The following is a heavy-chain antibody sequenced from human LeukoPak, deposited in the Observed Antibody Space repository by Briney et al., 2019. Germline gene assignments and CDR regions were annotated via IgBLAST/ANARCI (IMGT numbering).Heavy chain of an antibody. CDR3: AGSAAVAGSRPHFDF. Sequence: ASVKVSCKASGYTFSHYFIHWVRQAPGQGLEWMGWINPYSDGTSYAQDFQDRVAMTSDTSIRTAYMELSRLQSDDTAVYYCAGSAAVAGSRPHFDFWGQGTLVTVSS. CDR1: GYTFSHYF. D-gene: IGHD6-19*01. J-gene: IGHJ4*02. CDR2: INPYSDGT. V-gene: IGHV1-2*02.